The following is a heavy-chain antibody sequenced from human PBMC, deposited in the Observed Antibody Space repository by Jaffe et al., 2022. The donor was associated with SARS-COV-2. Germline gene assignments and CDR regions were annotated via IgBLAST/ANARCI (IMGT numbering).Heavy chain of an antibody. V-gene: IGHV1-3*01. CDR1: GYNFKSYA. CDR3: ARDYYGSGNNWLDP. CDR2: IDAGNGNT. Sequence: QVQLVQSGAEVKKPGASVKISCKASGYNFKSYAVHWVRQAPGQRLEWMGWIDAGNGNTKYSQHFQDRVTFTRDTSASTIYMEMSSLKSEETAVYYCARDYYGSGNNWLDPWGQGTLVTVSS. J-gene: IGHJ5*02. D-gene: IGHD3-10*01.